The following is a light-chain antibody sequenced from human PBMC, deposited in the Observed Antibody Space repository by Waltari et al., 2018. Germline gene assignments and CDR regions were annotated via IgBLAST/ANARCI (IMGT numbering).Light chain of an antibody. J-gene: IGKJ1*01. CDR3: QNHERLPAT. CDR1: PSVGRF. Sequence: ELVLTQSPGTLSLSPGERATLACRASPSVGRFLAWYQQKPGQAPRLLIYQASNRATGIPDRFSGSGSGTDFSLTISRLEPEDFAVYYCQNHERLPATFGQGTKVEI. V-gene: IGKV3-20*01. CDR2: QAS.